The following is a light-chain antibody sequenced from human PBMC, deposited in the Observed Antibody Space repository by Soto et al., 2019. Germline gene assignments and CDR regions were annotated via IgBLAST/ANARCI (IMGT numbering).Light chain of an antibody. CDR2: DVT. CDR1: SSDVGGYNY. CDR3: SSYTSSNTYV. Sequence: QLVLTQPASVSGSPGQWTTISCTGTSSDVGGYNYVSWYQHHPGKAPKLMIYDVTNRPSGVSNRFSGSKSGNTASLTISGLQTEDEADYYCSSYTSSNTYVFGTGTKVTVL. V-gene: IGLV2-14*03. J-gene: IGLJ1*01.